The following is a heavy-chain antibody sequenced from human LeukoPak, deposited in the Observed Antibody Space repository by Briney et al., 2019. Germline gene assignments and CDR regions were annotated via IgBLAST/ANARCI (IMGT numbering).Heavy chain of an antibody. J-gene: IGHJ4*02. CDR2: ISGSGGST. Sequence: GGSLRLSCAASGFTFSSYAMSWVRQAPGKGLEWVSAISGSGGSTYYADSVKGRFTISRDNSKNTLYLQMNSLRAEDTAVYYCAKDLTPVRLVVVTAIMWFVYWGQGTLVTVSS. CDR3: AKDLTPVRLVVVTAIMWFVY. D-gene: IGHD2-21*02. V-gene: IGHV3-23*01. CDR1: GFTFSSYA.